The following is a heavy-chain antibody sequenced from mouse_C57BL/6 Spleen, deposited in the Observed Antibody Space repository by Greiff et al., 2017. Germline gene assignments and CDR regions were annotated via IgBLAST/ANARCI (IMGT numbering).Heavy chain of an antibody. CDR2: ISYDGSN. CDR3: ARASSGYVAY. D-gene: IGHD3-2*02. CDR1: GYSITSGYY. V-gene: IGHV3-6*01. J-gene: IGHJ3*01. Sequence: EVKLQESGPGLVKPSQSLSLTCSVTGYSITSGYYWNWIRQFPGNKLEWMGYISYDGSNNYNPSLKNRISITRDTSKNQLFLKLNSVTTEDTATYDCARASSGYVAYWGQGTLVTVSA.